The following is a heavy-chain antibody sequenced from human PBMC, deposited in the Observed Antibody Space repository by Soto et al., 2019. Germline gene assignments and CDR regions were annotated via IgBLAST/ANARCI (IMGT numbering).Heavy chain of an antibody. CDR2: IIPSFGTA. CDR3: ARDRGCGSGSFFDY. Sequence: QVQLVQSGAEVKKPGSSVKVSCKASGGTFSSYAISWVRQAPGQGLEWMGGIIPSFGTANYAQKFQGRGTITADESTSTAYMELSSLRSEDTAVYYCARDRGCGSGSFFDYWGQGTLVTVSS. J-gene: IGHJ4*02. V-gene: IGHV1-69*01. CDR1: GGTFSSYA. D-gene: IGHD3-10*01.